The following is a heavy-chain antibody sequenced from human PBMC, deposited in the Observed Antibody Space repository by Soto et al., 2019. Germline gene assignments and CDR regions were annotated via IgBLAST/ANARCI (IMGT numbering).Heavy chain of an antibody. V-gene: IGHV3-49*03. CDR1: GLTFGDYA. Sequence: GGSLRLSGTASGLTFGDYAMSWFRQAPGKGLEWVGFIRSKAYGGTTGYAASVKGRFTISRDDSKSIAYLQMNSLKTEDTAVYYCTRVRYSSGWLAFDYWVQGTLVTVSS. D-gene: IGHD6-19*01. J-gene: IGHJ4*02. CDR3: TRVRYSSGWLAFDY. CDR2: IRSKAYGGTT.